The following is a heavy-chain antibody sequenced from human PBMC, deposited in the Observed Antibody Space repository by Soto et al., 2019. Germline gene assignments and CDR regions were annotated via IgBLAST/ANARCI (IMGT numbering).Heavy chain of an antibody. D-gene: IGHD2-15*01. J-gene: IGHJ5*02. CDR3: ARFWGYCSGGSCYLFDP. V-gene: IGHV4-34*01. CDR1: GGSFSGYY. CDR2: INHSGST. Sequence: QVQLQQWGAGLLKPSETLSLTCAVYGGSFSGYYWSWIRQPPGKGLEWIGEINHSGSTNYNPSLKSRVTISVDTSKKQFSLKLSSVTAADTAVYYCARFWGYCSGGSCYLFDPWGQGTLVTVSS.